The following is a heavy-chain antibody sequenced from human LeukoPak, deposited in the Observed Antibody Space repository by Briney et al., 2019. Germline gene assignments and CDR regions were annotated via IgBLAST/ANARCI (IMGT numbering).Heavy chain of an antibody. V-gene: IGHV3-21*01. CDR1: GFTFSSYS. D-gene: IGHD3-22*01. CDR2: ISSSSSYI. Sequence: GGSLRLSCAASGFTFSSYSMNWVRQAPGKGLEWVSSISSSSSYIYYADSVKGRFTISRDNAKNSLYLQMNSLRAEDTAVYYRARDDNDSPLFDPWGQGTLVTVSS. J-gene: IGHJ5*02. CDR3: ARDDNDSPLFDP.